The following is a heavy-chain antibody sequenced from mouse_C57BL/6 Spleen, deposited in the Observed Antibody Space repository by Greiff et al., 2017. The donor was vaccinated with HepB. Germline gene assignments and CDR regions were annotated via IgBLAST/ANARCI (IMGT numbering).Heavy chain of an antibody. CDR1: GYTFTSYW. J-gene: IGHJ4*01. CDR3: ARYDYDDGDGYYYAMDY. CDR2: IHPNSGST. D-gene: IGHD2-4*01. Sequence: VQLQQPGAELVKPGASVKLSCKASGYTFTSYWMHWVKQRPGQGLEWIGMIHPNSGSTNYNEKFKSKATLTVDKSSSTAYMQLSSLTSEDSAVYYCARYDYDDGDGYYYAMDYWGQGTSVTGSS. V-gene: IGHV1-64*01.